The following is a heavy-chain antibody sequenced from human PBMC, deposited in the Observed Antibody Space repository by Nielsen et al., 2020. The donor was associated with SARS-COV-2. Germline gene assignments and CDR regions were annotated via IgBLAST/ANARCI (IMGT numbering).Heavy chain of an antibody. CDR1: GFTFSTYA. CDR2: TSENDFFA. V-gene: IGHV3-23*01. Sequence: GESLKISCAASGFTFSTYAMSWVRQAPGRGLEWVSGTSENDFFAYYADSVKGRFTISRDNSKNTLYLQMNSLRAEDTAVYYCAKSIALRGSSWTGDYWGQGTLVTVSS. D-gene: IGHD6-13*01. J-gene: IGHJ4*02. CDR3: AKSIALRGSSWTGDY.